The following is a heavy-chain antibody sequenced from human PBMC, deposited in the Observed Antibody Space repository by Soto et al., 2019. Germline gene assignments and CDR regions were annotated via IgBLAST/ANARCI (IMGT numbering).Heavy chain of an antibody. V-gene: IGHV4-39*01. CDR2: IYYSGST. J-gene: IGHJ4*02. CDR1: GGSISSSSYY. CDR3: ARGLWFGESQDPFDY. D-gene: IGHD3-10*01. Sequence: QLQLQESGPGLVKPSETLSLTCTVSGGSISSSSYYWGWIRQPPGKGLEWIGSIYYSGSTYYNPSRKSRVPIXXDXSXIQCSLKLSSVTAADTAVYYCARGLWFGESQDPFDYWGQGTLVTVSS.